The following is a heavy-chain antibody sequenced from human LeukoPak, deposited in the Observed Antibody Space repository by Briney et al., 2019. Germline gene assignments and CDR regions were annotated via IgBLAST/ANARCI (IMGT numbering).Heavy chain of an antibody. CDR2: IYSGGST. CDR3: ARDRGNRGYSYGMSFDC. D-gene: IGHD5-18*01. CDR1: GFTVSSNY. Sequence: QPGGSLRLSCAASGFTVSSNYMSWVRQAPGKGLEWVSVIYSGGSTYYADSVKGRFTISRDNSKNTLYLQMNSLRAEDTAVYYCARDRGNRGYSYGMSFDCWGQGTLVTVSS. J-gene: IGHJ4*02. V-gene: IGHV3-53*01.